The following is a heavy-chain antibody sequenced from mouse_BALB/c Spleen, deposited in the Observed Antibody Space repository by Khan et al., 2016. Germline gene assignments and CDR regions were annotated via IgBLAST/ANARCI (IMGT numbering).Heavy chain of an antibody. CDR3: ARRTGRSFDYAMDY. J-gene: IGHJ4*01. Sequence: QVTLKESGPGILQPSQTLSLTCSFSGFSLSTSGMGVSWIRQPSGMGLEWLAHISWDDDKRYNPSLKGRLTIPKDTSGNLDILKLPSVDSTDTATSYCARRTGRSFDYAMDYWGQGTSVTVSS. CDR2: ISWDDDK. CDR1: GFSLSTSGMG. V-gene: IGHV8-12*01. D-gene: IGHD1-1*01.